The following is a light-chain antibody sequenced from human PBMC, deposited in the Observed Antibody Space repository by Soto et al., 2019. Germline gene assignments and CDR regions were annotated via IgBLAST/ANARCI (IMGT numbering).Light chain of an antibody. V-gene: IGKV3-20*01. Sequence: EIVLTQSPAPLPLFPGERATLSCRASQSVSSSYLAWYQQQPGQAPSLPIYGASSRPTGTPARFSGSGSGTDFTLTISRLEPEDFAVYYCQQYGSSPITFGQGTRLEI. J-gene: IGKJ5*01. CDR3: QQYGSSPIT. CDR2: GAS. CDR1: QSVSSSY.